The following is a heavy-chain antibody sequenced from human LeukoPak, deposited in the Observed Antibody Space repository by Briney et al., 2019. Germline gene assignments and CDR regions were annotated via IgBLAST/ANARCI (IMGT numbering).Heavy chain of an antibody. J-gene: IGHJ5*02. CDR3: ARNVSMVRGVTRLNWFDP. V-gene: IGHV4-39*01. CDR1: GGSISSSSYY. Sequence: SETLSLTCTVAGGSISSSSYYWGWIRQPAGKGLEWIGSIYYSGSTHYDPSLKSRVTISVDTSKKQFFLKLSSVTAADTAVYYCARNVSMVRGVTRLNWFDPWGQGTLVTVSS. D-gene: IGHD3-10*01. CDR2: IYYSGST.